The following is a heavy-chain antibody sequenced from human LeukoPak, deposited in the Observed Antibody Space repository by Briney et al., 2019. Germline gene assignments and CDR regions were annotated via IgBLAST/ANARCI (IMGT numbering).Heavy chain of an antibody. CDR1: GFTFSSYS. Sequence: GGSLRLSCAASGFTFSSYSMSWVRQAPGKGLEWVATIKPDGRDTYYVDSVKGRFTISRDNAKNSLYLQMNSLRAEDTAVYYCARDMSQYYYGSGSYLVWGQGTLVTVSS. V-gene: IGHV3-7*01. J-gene: IGHJ4*02. CDR3: ARDMSQYYYGSGSYLV. CDR2: IKPDGRDT. D-gene: IGHD3-10*01.